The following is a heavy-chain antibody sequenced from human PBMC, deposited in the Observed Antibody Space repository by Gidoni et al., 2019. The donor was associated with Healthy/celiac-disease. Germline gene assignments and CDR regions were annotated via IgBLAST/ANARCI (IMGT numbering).Heavy chain of an antibody. D-gene: IGHD3-10*01. CDR1: GFTFSSYA. V-gene: IGHV3-23*01. CDR3: AKARGDYYPSGDYFDY. J-gene: IGHJ4*02. CDR2: ISGSGGST. Sequence: EVQLLESGGGLVQPGGSLRLSCAASGFTFSSYAMSWVRQAPGKGLEWVSAISGSGGSTYYADSVKGRFTISRDNSKNTLYLQMNSLRAEDTAVYYCAKARGDYYPSGDYFDYWGQGTLVTVSS.